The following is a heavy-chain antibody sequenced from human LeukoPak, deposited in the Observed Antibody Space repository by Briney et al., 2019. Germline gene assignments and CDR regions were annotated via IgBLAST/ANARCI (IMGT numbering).Heavy chain of an antibody. Sequence: SETLSLTCTVSGGSISSYYGSWIRQPAGKGLEWIGRIYTSGNTNYNPSLKSRVTMSVDTSKNQFSLKLSSVTAAGTAVYYCASSGSYKFSWFDPWGQGTLVTVSS. CDR2: IYTSGNT. CDR1: GGSISSYY. V-gene: IGHV4-4*07. D-gene: IGHD3-10*01. J-gene: IGHJ5*02. CDR3: ASSGSYKFSWFDP.